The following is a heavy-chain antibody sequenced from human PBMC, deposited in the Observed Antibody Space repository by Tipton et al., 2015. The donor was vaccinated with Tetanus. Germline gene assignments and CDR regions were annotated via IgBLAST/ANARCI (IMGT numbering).Heavy chain of an antibody. V-gene: IGHV3-74*01. CDR3: ARDRAPPSGSYFDY. J-gene: IGHJ4*02. CDR1: GFTFSSYG. CDR2: INSDGSST. D-gene: IGHD6-19*01. Sequence: SGFTFSSYGMHWVRQAPGKGLGWVSRINSDGSSTSYADSVKGRFTISRDNSKNTLYLQMNSLRVEDTAVYYCARDRAPPSGSYFDYWGQGTLVTVSS.